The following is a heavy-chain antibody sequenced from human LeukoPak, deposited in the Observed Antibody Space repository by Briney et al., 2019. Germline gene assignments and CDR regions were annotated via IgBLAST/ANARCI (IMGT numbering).Heavy chain of an antibody. CDR3: ARDGGYGSGSYYFDC. CDR1: GSSISRGYY. D-gene: IGHD3-10*01. CDR2: IYYSGST. J-gene: IGHJ4*02. V-gene: IGHV4-31*03. Sequence: PSETLSITCTVSGSSISRGYYWSWIRQRPGKGLEWIGYIYYSGSTYYNPSLKSRVIISVDTSKNQFSLKLSSVTAADTAVYYCARDGGYGSGSYYFDCWGQGTLVTVSS.